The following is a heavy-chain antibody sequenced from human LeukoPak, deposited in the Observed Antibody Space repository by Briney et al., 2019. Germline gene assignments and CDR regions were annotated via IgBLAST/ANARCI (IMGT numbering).Heavy chain of an antibody. CDR3: ARGSGWFYFDY. CDR1: GFTFSSYW. CDR2: INSDGSST. D-gene: IGHD6-19*01. J-gene: IGHJ4*02. Sequence: GGSLRLSCAASGFTFSSYWMHWVRQAPGKGLVWVSRINSDGSSTSYADSVKGRFTISRDNAKNTLYLQMNSLRAEDTAVYCCARGSGWFYFDYWGQGTLVTVSS. V-gene: IGHV3-74*01.